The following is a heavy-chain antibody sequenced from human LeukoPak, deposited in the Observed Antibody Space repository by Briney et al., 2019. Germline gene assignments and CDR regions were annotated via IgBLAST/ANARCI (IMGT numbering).Heavy chain of an antibody. CDR1: GYTFTSYG. CDR2: ISAYNGNT. V-gene: IGHV1-18*01. J-gene: IGHJ5*02. Sequence: ASVKVSRKASGYTFTSYGISWVRQAPGQGLEWMGWISAYNGNTNYAQKLQGRVTMTTDTSTSTAYMELRSLRSDDTAVYYCAREYVAAANSLFDPWGQGTLVTVSS. CDR3: AREYVAAANSLFDP. D-gene: IGHD6-13*01.